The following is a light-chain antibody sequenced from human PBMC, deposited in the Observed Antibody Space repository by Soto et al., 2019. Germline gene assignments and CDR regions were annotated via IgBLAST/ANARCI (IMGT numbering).Light chain of an antibody. V-gene: IGLV2-8*01. CDR1: SSDVGGYNY. Sequence: QSALTQPPSASGSPGQSVTISCTGTSSDVGGYNYVSWYQQHPGKAPKLMISEVSKRPSGVPDRFSGSKSGNTASLTVSGLQAEDEADYYCSSFAGNNNLVFGGGTKGTVL. CDR2: EVS. J-gene: IGLJ2*01. CDR3: SSFAGNNNLV.